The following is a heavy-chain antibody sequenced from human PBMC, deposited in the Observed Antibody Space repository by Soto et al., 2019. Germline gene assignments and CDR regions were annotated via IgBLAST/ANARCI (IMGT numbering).Heavy chain of an antibody. CDR2: INPNSSGT. CDR3: ARGTTVTTGAYYYGMDV. D-gene: IGHD4-17*01. Sequence: ASVKVSCKASGYTFTGYYMHWVRQAPGQGLEWMGWINPNSSGTNYAQKFQGWVTMTRDTSISTAYMELSRLRSDDTAVYYCARGTTVTTGAYYYGMDVWGQGTTVTVSS. CDR1: GYTFTGYY. J-gene: IGHJ6*02. V-gene: IGHV1-2*04.